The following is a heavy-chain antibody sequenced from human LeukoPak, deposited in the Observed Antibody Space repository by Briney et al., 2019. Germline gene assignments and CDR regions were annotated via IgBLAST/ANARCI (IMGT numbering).Heavy chain of an antibody. CDR2: ISAYNGNT. CDR3: ANEDSGSLGSSWYDRAFDY. D-gene: IGHD6-13*01. Sequence: ASVKVSCKASGYTFTSYDISWVRQAPGQGREWMGRISAYNGNTNYAQKLQGRVTMTTDTSTSTAYMELSSLRSDDTAVYYCANEDSGSLGSSWYDRAFDYWGQGTLVTVSS. CDR1: GYTFTSYD. J-gene: IGHJ4*02. V-gene: IGHV1-18*01.